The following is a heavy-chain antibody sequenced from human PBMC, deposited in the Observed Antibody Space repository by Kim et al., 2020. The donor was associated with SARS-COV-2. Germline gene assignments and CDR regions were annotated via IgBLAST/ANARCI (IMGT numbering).Heavy chain of an antibody. CDR3: ARQPYSYGPFDP. CDR2: IYYSGST. CDR1: GGSISSSSYY. V-gene: IGHV4-39*01. D-gene: IGHD5-18*01. Sequence: SETLSLTCTVSGGSISSSSYYWGWIRQLPGKGLEWIGSIYYSGSTYYNPSLKSRVTISVDTSKNQFSLKLSSVTAADTAVYYCARQPYSYGPFDPWGQGTLVTVSS. J-gene: IGHJ5*02.